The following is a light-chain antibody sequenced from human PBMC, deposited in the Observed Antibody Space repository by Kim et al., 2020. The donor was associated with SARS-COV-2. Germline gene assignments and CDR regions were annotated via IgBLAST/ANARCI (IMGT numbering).Light chain of an antibody. Sequence: DVQMTQSPSFLSASVGDRVTITGQASQHITNFLNWYQQRPGKPPRLLIYDASNLEPGVPSRFSGSGSGTHFTLTISSLQPEDIATYYCRHYDTLLSFGQGTRLEI. J-gene: IGKJ2*01. CDR3: RHYDTLLS. V-gene: IGKV1-33*01. CDR1: QHITNF. CDR2: DAS.